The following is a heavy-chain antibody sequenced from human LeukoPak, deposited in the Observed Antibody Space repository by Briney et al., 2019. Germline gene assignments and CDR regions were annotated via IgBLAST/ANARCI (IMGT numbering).Heavy chain of an antibody. CDR2: INHVGST. CDR1: GGSFSGYY. CDR3: AMVELASSDAFDI. J-gene: IGHJ3*02. Sequence: PSETLSLTCAVSGGSFSGYYWSWVRQPPGKGLDWIGEINHVGSTTYSPSLKSRVTISVDTSKSQFSLKLSSVTAADTALYYCAMVELASSDAFDIWGQGTMVTVSS. V-gene: IGHV4-34*01. D-gene: IGHD5-24*01.